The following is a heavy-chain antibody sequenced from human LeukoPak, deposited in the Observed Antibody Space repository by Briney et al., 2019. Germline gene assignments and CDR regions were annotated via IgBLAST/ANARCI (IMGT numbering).Heavy chain of an antibody. CDR2: IYYSGST. D-gene: IGHD3-22*01. CDR1: AVSISGSY. V-gene: IGHV4-59*01. CDR3: ARAKVTYYYDGSGYYYFDT. Sequence: SETLSLTCTVSAVSISGSYWTWIRQSPGQGQEWIGHIYYSGSTNYNPSLKSRVTISVDTSKKQFSLKLRSVTAADTAVYYCARAKVTYYYDGSGYYYFDTWGQGTLVTVSS. J-gene: IGHJ4*02.